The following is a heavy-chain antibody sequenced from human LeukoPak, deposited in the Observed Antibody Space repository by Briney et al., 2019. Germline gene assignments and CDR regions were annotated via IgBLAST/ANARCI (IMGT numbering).Heavy chain of an antibody. CDR3: ARDVKDYYMDV. D-gene: IGHD2/OR15-2a*01. V-gene: IGHV1-2*02. J-gene: IGHJ6*03. CDR1: GYTFTGYY. CDR2: INPNSGAT. Sequence: GASVKVSCKASGYTFTGYYMHWVRQAPGQGLEWMGWINPNSGATNYAQKFQGRVTMTRNTSISTAYMELSRLRSDDTAVYYCARDVKDYYMDVWGKGTTVTVSS.